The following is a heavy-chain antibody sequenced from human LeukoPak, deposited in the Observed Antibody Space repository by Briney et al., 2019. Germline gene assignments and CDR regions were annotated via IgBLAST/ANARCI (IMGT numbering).Heavy chain of an antibody. J-gene: IGHJ4*02. Sequence: GGSLRLSCAASGFTFSSYGMHWVRQAPGKGLEWVAVIWYDGSNKYYADSVKGRFTISRDNSKNTLYLQMNSLRAEDTAVYYCARNDYGDYAMGYWGQGTLVTVSS. D-gene: IGHD4-17*01. CDR3: ARNDYGDYAMGY. V-gene: IGHV3-33*01. CDR1: GFTFSSYG. CDR2: IWYDGSNK.